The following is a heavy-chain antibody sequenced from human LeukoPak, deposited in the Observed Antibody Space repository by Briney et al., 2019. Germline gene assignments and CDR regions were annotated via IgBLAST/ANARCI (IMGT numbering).Heavy chain of an antibody. Sequence: GSLRLSCAASGFTFSSYSMNWVRQAPGKGLEWIGSIYYSGSTYYNPSLKSRVTISVDTSKNQFSLKLSSVTAADTAVYYCARRYYDFWSGYSPTNYFDYWGQGTLVTVSS. D-gene: IGHD3-3*01. CDR2: IYYSGST. CDR3: ARRYYDFWSGYSPTNYFDY. V-gene: IGHV4-59*05. CDR1: GFTFSSYSMN. J-gene: IGHJ4*02.